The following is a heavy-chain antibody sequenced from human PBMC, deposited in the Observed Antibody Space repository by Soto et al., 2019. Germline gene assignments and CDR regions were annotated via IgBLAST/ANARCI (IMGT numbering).Heavy chain of an antibody. V-gene: IGHV3-23*01. CDR3: AKDKAQSGGGEVDY. J-gene: IGHJ4*02. Sequence: GGSLRLSCAASGFTFSSYAMSWVRQAPGKGLEWVSAISGSGGSTYYADSVKGRFTISRDNSKNTLYLQMNSLRAEDTALYYCAKDKAQSGGGEVDYWGQGTLVTVSS. D-gene: IGHD3-16*01. CDR2: ISGSGGST. CDR1: GFTFSSYA.